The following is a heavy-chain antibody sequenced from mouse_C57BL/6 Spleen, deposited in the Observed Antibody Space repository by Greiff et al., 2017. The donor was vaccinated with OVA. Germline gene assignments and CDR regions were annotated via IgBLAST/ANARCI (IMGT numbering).Heavy chain of an antibody. CDR2: IYPRDGST. J-gene: IGHJ2*01. Sequence: VHLVESGPELVKPGASVKLSCKASGYTFTSYDINWVKQRPGQGLEWIGWIYPRDGSTKYNEKFKGKATLTVDPSSSTAYMELHSLTSEDSAVYFCARRGYGSSYYYFDYWGQGTTLTVSS. CDR1: GYTFTSYD. V-gene: IGHV1-85*01. D-gene: IGHD1-1*01. CDR3: ARRGYGSSYYYFDY.